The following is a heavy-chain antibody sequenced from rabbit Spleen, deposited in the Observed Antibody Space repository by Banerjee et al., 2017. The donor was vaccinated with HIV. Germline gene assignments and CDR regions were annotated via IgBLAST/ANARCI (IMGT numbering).Heavy chain of an antibody. CDR2: IEADGSGFT. CDR3: ARANYYDDGYYS. J-gene: IGHJ2*01. Sequence: QEQLVESGGDLVKPGASLTLTCTASGVSFSSSSYMCWVRQAPGKGLEWIACIEADGSGFTYFASWAKGRFTISKTSSTTVTLQLNSLTAADTATYFCARANYYDDGYYSWGQGTLVTVS. D-gene: IGHD4-1*01. CDR1: GVSFSSSSY. V-gene: IGHV1S45*01.